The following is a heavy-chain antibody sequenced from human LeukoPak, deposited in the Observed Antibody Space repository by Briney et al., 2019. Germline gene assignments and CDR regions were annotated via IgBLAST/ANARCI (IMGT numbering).Heavy chain of an antibody. V-gene: IGHV1-2*02. D-gene: IGHD2-2*01. J-gene: IGHJ6*03. Sequence: ASVNVSCKASGYTVTGYYMHWVGRAAGQGREGMGGINPNRGGTNYAQKFQGRVTMRRATSISTAYMELSRLRSDDTAVYYCARGRHIVVVPAANDYYYYMDVWGKGTTVTVSS. CDR2: INPNRGGT. CDR1: GYTVTGYY. CDR3: ARGRHIVVVPAANDYYYYMDV.